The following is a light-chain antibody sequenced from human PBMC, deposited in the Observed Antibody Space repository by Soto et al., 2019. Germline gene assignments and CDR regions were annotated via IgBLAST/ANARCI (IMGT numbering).Light chain of an antibody. CDR1: QSISSW. Sequence: DIQMTQSPSTLSASVGDRVTITCRASQSISSWLAWYQQKPGKAPKLLIYRASALESGVPSRFSGSGSGTDFTLTISSLQPDDFATYYYQQYYNYSWAFGHGTKVEIK. CDR2: RAS. J-gene: IGKJ1*01. CDR3: QQYYNYSWA. V-gene: IGKV1-5*03.